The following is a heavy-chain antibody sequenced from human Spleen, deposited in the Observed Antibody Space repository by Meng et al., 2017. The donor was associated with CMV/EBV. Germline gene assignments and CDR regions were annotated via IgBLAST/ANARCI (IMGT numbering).Heavy chain of an antibody. Sequence: SETLSLTCTVSGYSISSGYYWGWIRQPPGKGLEWIGSIYHSGSTYYNPSLKSRVTISVDTSKNQFSLKLSSVTAADTAVYYCARLGPRPSGIVVPSDYWGQGTLVTVSS. V-gene: IGHV4-38-2*02. CDR1: GYSISSGYY. CDR2: IYHSGST. J-gene: IGHJ4*02. D-gene: IGHD2-2*01. CDR3: ARLGPRPSGIVVPSDY.